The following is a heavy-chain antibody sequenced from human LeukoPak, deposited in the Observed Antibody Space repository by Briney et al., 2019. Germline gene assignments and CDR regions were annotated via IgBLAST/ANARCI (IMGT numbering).Heavy chain of an antibody. J-gene: IGHJ4*02. Sequence: PSETLSLTCTVSGGSISSSSYYWGWIRQPPGKGLEWIGEINHSGSTNYNPSLKSRVAISVDTSKNQFSLRLSSVTAADTAVYYCARTPGYTYGYGYFDYWGQGNLVTVSS. CDR3: ARTPGYTYGYGYFDY. D-gene: IGHD5-18*01. CDR1: GGSISSSSYY. V-gene: IGHV4-39*07. CDR2: INHSGST.